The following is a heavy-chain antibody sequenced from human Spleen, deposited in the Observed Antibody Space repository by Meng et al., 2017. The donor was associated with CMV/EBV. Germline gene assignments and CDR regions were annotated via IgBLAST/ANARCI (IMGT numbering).Heavy chain of an antibody. CDR2: ISSSASII. CDR3: ARLGGRVDGFCSSTSCLYFDF. Sequence: GESLKISCAASGFTFRSYEMNWVRQAPGKGLEWLSYISSSASIIYYPDSVKGRFTISRDNAKNSLYLQLNSLRADDTAVYYCARLGGRVDGFCSSTSCLYFDFWGQGALVTVSS. CDR1: GFTFRSYE. V-gene: IGHV3-48*03. D-gene: IGHD2-2*03. J-gene: IGHJ4*02.